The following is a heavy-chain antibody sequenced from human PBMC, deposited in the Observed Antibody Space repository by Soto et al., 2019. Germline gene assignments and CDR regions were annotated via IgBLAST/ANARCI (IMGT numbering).Heavy chain of an antibody. CDR1: GFTFSSYG. CDR2: ISYDGSNK. D-gene: IGHD3-3*01. Sequence: QVQLVESGGGVVQPGRSLRLSCAASGFTFSSYGMHWVRQAPGKGLEWVAVISYDGSNKYYADSVKGRFTISRDNSKNTLYLQTNSLRAEDTAVYYCAKPKYDFWSGYWVNWFDPWGQGTLVTVSS. CDR3: AKPKYDFWSGYWVNWFDP. J-gene: IGHJ5*02. V-gene: IGHV3-30*18.